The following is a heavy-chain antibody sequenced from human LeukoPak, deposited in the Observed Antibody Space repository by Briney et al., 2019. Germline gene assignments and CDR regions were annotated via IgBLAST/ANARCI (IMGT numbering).Heavy chain of an antibody. CDR3: ARGGKWLQIDY. CDR1: SGSISSDY. CDR2: IYYSGTT. D-gene: IGHD5-24*01. Sequence: PSETLSLTCTVSSGSISSDYWSWIRQPPGKGLEWIGYIYYSGTTNYNPSLKSRVTISVDTSKNQFSLKLTSVTAADTAVYYCARGGKWLQIDYWGQGTLVTVSS. V-gene: IGHV4-59*01. J-gene: IGHJ4*02.